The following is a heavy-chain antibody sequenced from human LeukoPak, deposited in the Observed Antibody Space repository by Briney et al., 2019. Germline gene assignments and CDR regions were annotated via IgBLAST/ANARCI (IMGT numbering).Heavy chain of an antibody. CDR2: IIPIFGTA. CDR3: ARSNDYGGKIDY. D-gene: IGHD4-23*01. J-gene: IGHJ4*02. V-gene: IGHV1-69*13. Sequence: SVKVSCKASGGTFSSYAISWVRQAPGQGLEWMGGIIPIFGTANYAQKFQGRVTITADESTSTAYMELRSLRSEDTAVYYCARSNDYGGKIDYWGQGTLVTVSS. CDR1: GGTFSSYA.